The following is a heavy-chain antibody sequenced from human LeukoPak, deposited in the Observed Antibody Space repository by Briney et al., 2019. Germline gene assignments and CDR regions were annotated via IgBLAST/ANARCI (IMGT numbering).Heavy chain of an antibody. CDR1: GGSISTYY. V-gene: IGHV4-59*01. J-gene: IGHJ2*01. CDR3: ARVYRYFAR. CDR2: VYYSGST. Sequence: SETLSLTCTVSGGSISTYYWSWIRQPPGRGLEWIGYVYYSGSTSYNPSLKSRVTISVDTSKNQCSLNLSSVTAADTAVYYCARVYRYFARWGRVSSVTVSS.